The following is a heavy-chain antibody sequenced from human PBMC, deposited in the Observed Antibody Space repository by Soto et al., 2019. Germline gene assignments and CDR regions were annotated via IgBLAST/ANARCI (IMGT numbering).Heavy chain of an antibody. CDR2: IYHSGST. J-gene: IGHJ4*03. D-gene: IGHD3-16*01. CDR3: ARAWGTGFYQLES. V-gene: IGHV4-38-2*01. Sequence: PSETLSLTCAVSGYSISTGFNWAWLRQPPGKGLEWIGSIYHSGSTYYNLYLKSRVTISSDASKNQISLKLSSVTAADTALYYCARAWGTGFYQLESWGDVTQCTV. CDR1: GYSISTGFN.